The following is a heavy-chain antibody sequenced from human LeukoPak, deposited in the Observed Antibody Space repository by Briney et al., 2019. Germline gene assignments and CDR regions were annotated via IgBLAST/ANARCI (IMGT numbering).Heavy chain of an antibody. CDR2: ISWDGVNT. Sequence: GGSLRLSCAASGLTFDDFTMHWVRQPPGKGLEWVSLISWDGVNTYYSDSVKGRFRISRDNSKNSLYLQMNSLTTEDIVFYYCAKDGREGAFDVWGQGTLVTVSS. D-gene: IGHD1-26*01. V-gene: IGHV3-43*01. J-gene: IGHJ3*01. CDR1: GLTFDDFT. CDR3: AKDGREGAFDV.